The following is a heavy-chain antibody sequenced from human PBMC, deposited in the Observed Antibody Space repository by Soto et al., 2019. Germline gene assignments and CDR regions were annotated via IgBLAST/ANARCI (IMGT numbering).Heavy chain of an antibody. J-gene: IGHJ3*02. CDR1: GYTFTSYD. CDR2: MNPNSGNT. CDR3: ARTAHQYCGGDCYAFDI. Sequence: ASVKVSCKASGYTFTSYDINWVRQATGQGLEWMGWMNPNSGNTGYAQKFQGRVTMTRNTSISTAYMELRSLRFDDTAVYYCARTAHQYCGGDCYAFDIWGQGTMVAGSS. D-gene: IGHD2-21*02. V-gene: IGHV1-8*01.